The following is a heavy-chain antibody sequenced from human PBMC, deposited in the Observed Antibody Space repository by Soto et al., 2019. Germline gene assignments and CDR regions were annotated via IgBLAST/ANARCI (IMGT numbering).Heavy chain of an antibody. CDR1: GGTFSSYA. D-gene: IGHD4-17*01. V-gene: IGHV1-69*01. Sequence: QVQLVQSGAEVKKPGSSVKVSCKASGGTFSSYAISWVRQAPGQGLEWMGGIIPIFGTANYAQKFQGRVTITADESTSTAYMELSSLRSEYTAVYYRARELGDYGANYYGMDVWGQGTTVTVSS. J-gene: IGHJ6*01. CDR3: ARELGDYGANYYGMDV. CDR2: IIPIFGTA.